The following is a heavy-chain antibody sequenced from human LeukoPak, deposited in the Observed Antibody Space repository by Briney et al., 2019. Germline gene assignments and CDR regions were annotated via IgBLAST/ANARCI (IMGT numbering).Heavy chain of an antibody. CDR3: AVGGLRFLLGS. V-gene: IGHV1-69-2*01. CDR2: IDPESGGT. D-gene: IGHD2-21*02. J-gene: IGHJ4*02. CDR1: GYKLSDFY. Sequence: ASVKISCKTSGYKLSDFYIHWVRLVPGKGLAWMGRIDPESGGTVSSDTFQDRVTLTTDTSTATSYMDLSTLKSEDTALYYCAVGGLRFLLGSWGQGTLVTVSS.